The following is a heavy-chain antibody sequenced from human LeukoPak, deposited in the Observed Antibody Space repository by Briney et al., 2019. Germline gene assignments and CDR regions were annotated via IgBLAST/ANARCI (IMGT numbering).Heavy chain of an antibody. D-gene: IGHD3-22*01. CDR2: INPNDGAR. V-gene: IGHV1-46*01. CDR3: ARGLYYYDRSTYDDFDY. CDR1: GYPFSTYW. J-gene: IGHJ4*02. Sequence: ASVKVSCKASGYPFSTYWLHWVRQAPGQGLEWMGFINPNDGARIYAQKFQGRITMTRDTSTNTVFMELSSLRSEDTAVYYCARGLYYYDRSTYDDFDYWGQGTLVTVSS.